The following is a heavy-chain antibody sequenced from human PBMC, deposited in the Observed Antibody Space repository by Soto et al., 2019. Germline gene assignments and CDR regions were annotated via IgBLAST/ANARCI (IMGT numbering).Heavy chain of an antibody. V-gene: IGHV3-66*01. Sequence: GGSLRLSCAASGFTVSTDWMYWVRQAPGKGLEWVSLIKSGGNTYYADSVEGRFTISRDNSKNTVYVQMNSLRAEDTAVYYCVRENYYYGMDVWGQGTTVTVSS. CDR3: VRENYYYGMDV. CDR1: GFTVSTDW. J-gene: IGHJ6*02. CDR2: IKSGGNT.